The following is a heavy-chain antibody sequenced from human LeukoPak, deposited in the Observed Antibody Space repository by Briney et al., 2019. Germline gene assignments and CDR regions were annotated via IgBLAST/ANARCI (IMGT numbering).Heavy chain of an antibody. CDR3: AKVGGPSWNYYYYYMDV. D-gene: IGHD3-10*01. J-gene: IGHJ6*03. CDR1: GFTFSSYA. Sequence: GGSLRLSCAASGFTFSSYAMSWVRQAPGKGLEWVSAISGSGGSTYYADSVKGRFTISRDNSKNTLYLQMNSLRAEDTAVYYCAKVGGPSWNYYYYYMDVWGKGTTVTVSS. CDR2: ISGSGGST. V-gene: IGHV3-23*01.